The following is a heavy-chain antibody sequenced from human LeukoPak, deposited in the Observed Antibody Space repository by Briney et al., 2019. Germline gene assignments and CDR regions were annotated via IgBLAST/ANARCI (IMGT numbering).Heavy chain of an antibody. V-gene: IGHV3-33*01. J-gene: IGHJ4*02. CDR2: IWYDGSNK. D-gene: IGHD2-21*02. Sequence: GGSLRLSCAASGFTFSSYAMHWVRQAPGKGLEWVALIWYDGSNKYYADSVKGRFTISRDNAKNSLYLQMNSLRAEDTAVYYCARERVVVTFDYWGQGTLVTVSS. CDR1: GFTFSSYA. CDR3: ARERVVVTFDY.